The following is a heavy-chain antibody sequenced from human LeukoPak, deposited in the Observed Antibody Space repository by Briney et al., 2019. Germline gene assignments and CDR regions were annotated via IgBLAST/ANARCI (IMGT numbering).Heavy chain of an antibody. Sequence: GASVKVSCKASGGTFSSYAISWVRQAPGQGLEWMGGFDPEDGETIYAQKFQGRVTMTEDTSTDTAYMELSSLRSEDTAVYYCATFTIGGWYYFDYWGQGTLVTVSS. CDR2: FDPEDGET. D-gene: IGHD6-19*01. J-gene: IGHJ4*02. V-gene: IGHV1-24*01. CDR1: GGTFSSYA. CDR3: ATFTIGGWYYFDY.